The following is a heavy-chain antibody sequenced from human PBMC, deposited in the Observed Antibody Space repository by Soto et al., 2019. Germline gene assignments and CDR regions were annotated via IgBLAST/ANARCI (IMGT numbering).Heavy chain of an antibody. CDR3: ARQGFRQFSTNWLPKRGWFDP. J-gene: IGHJ5*02. Sequence: QLHLQESGPGLVKPSETLSLTCTVSGGSISSSNDYWGWIRQPPGRGLEWIGSTYYTGSTYYNPPLQSRVTISVDTSKNQFSLTLSSVTAADTAVYYCARQGFRQFSTNWLPKRGWFDPWGQGTRVTVSS. D-gene: IGHD6-13*01. CDR2: TYYTGST. CDR1: GGSISSSNDY. V-gene: IGHV4-39*01.